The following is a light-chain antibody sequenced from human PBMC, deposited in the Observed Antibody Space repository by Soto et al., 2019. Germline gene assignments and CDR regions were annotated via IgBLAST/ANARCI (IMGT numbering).Light chain of an antibody. CDR1: SGHSSYA. CDR2: LNSDGSH. J-gene: IGLJ7*01. V-gene: IGLV4-69*01. CDR3: QTWGTGPAV. Sequence: QLVLTQSPSASASLGASVKLTCTLSSGHSSYAIAWHQQQPEKGPRYLMKLNSDGSHSKGDGIPDRFSGSSSGAERYLTISGLQSEDEADYYCQTWGTGPAVFGGGTQLTV.